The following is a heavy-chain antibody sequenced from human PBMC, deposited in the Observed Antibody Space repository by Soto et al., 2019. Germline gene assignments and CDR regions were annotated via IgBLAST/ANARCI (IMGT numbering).Heavy chain of an antibody. D-gene: IGHD3-3*01. CDR3: ARARGDLWSGDSLVYGMDV. V-gene: IGHV1-69*13. CDR1: GGTFSSYA. J-gene: IGHJ6*02. Sequence: SVKVSCKDAGGTFSSYAISWVRQAPGQELEWMGGIIPIFGTANYAQKFQGRVTITAADSTSTAYMELSSLRSEDTAVYYCARARGDLWSGDSLVYGMDVWGQGTTVTVSS. CDR2: IIPIFGTA.